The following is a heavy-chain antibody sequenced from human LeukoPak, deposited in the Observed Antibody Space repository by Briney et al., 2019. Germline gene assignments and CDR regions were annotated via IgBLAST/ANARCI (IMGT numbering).Heavy chain of an antibody. CDR3: ARTPSSEQQLSFDN. V-gene: IGHV3-21*01. J-gene: IGHJ4*02. Sequence: GGSLRLSCAASGFTFNNYKMNWVRQPPGKGLEWVSSIIGSSSYIYYADSVKGRFTISRDNAKNSLSLQMNTLRAEDTAAYYCARTPSSEQQLSFDNWGQGTLVTVSS. D-gene: IGHD6-13*01. CDR1: GFTFNNYK. CDR2: IIGSSSYI.